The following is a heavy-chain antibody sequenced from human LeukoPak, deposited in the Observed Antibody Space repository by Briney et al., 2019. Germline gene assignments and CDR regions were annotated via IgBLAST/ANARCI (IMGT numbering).Heavy chain of an antibody. CDR3: ARQQSGNWNDVGLDH. J-gene: IGHJ4*02. CDR2: IYTSGST. D-gene: IGHD1-1*01. V-gene: IGHV4-61*02. Sequence: SETLSLTCTVSGGSISSGSYYWSWIRQPAGKGLEWIGRIYTSGSTNYNPSLKSRVTISVDTSKKQFSLRLSSVTAADTAVYYCARQQSGNWNDVGLDHWGQGTLVTVSS. CDR1: GGSISSGSYY.